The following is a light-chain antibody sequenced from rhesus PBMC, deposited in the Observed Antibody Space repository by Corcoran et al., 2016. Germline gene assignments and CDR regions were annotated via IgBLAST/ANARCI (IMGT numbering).Light chain of an antibody. J-gene: IGLJ2*01. Sequence: QAVVTQEPSLTVSPGGTVTLTCGSSAGAVTSGNYRNWFQQKPGQAPRGLISNTNSKHSWTPARFSGSLAGGKAALTVSGAQPEVEAESFGLLYYSGAGLFGGGTRLTVL. CDR3: LLYYSGAGL. CDR1: AGAVTSGNY. V-gene: IGLV7-76*01. CDR2: NTN.